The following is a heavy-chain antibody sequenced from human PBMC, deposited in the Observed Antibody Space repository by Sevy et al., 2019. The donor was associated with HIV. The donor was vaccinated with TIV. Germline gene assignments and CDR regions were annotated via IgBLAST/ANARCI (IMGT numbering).Heavy chain of an antibody. CDR3: AKGRKAGSSATYFDS. CDR1: GFIFEDFA. D-gene: IGHD6-19*01. J-gene: IGHJ4*02. Sequence: GGSLRLSCAVSGFIFEDFAMHWVRQVPGRGLEWVAHITWNSGNIDYAGSVKGRFTISRDNAKRSLYLEMNSLTGEDTAFYYCAKGRKAGSSATYFDSWGQGTMVNVSS. V-gene: IGHV3-9*01. CDR2: ITWNSGNI.